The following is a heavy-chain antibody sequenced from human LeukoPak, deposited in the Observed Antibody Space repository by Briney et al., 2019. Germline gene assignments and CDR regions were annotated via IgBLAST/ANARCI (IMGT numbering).Heavy chain of an antibody. Sequence: GGSLRLSCAASGFTFTSYAMSWVRQAPGKGLEWVSAISASGGSTFYADSLKGRFTISRDNSKNTLFLQMTSLRAEDTAVYYCAKVRGGLHPLDYWGQGTLVTVSS. CDR2: ISASGGST. CDR3: AKVRGGLHPLDY. V-gene: IGHV3-23*01. D-gene: IGHD3-16*01. CDR1: GFTFTSYA. J-gene: IGHJ4*02.